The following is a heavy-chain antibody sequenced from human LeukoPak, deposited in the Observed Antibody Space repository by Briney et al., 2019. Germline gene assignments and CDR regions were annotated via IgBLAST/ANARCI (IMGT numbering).Heavy chain of an antibody. Sequence: GGSLRLSCAVSGFTVSSNYMNWVRLAPGKGLEWVSGISGSGGSTYYADSVKGRFTISRDNSKITLYLQMDSLSAEDTAVYYCAKHTAGTTGGAFDIWGQGTMVTVPS. CDR2: ISGSGGST. J-gene: IGHJ3*02. D-gene: IGHD1-1*01. CDR1: GFTVSSNY. CDR3: AKHTAGTTGGAFDI. V-gene: IGHV3-23*01.